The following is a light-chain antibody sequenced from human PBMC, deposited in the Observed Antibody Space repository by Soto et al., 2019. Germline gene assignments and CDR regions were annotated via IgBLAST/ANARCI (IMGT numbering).Light chain of an antibody. CDR3: QQYGSSPYT. Sequence: EIVLTQSPGTLSLSPGERATLSCRASQIVSSSYLAWYQQKPGQAPRLLIYGASSRATGIPERFSGSGSGTDFTLTISRLEPEDFAVYYCQQYGSSPYTFGQGTKLEIK. V-gene: IGKV3-20*01. J-gene: IGKJ2*01. CDR2: GAS. CDR1: QIVSSSY.